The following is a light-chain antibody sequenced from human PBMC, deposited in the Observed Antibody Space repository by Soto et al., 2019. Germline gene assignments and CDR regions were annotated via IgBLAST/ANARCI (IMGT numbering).Light chain of an antibody. V-gene: IGKV3D-20*02. CDR1: QRVGSNY. Sequence: DIVLTQTPGTLSLSPGERATLSCRASQRVGSNYLAWYQVKPGQAPRLLIYDASRRASGVPARFSGSGSGTDFTLTISSLEPEDFALYYCQQRNTWPPITFGQGTRLEIK. CDR3: QQRNTWPPIT. CDR2: DAS. J-gene: IGKJ5*01.